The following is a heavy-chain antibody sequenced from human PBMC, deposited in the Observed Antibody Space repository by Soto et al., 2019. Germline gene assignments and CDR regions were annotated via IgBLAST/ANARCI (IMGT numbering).Heavy chain of an antibody. CDR2: INPNSGGT. J-gene: IGHJ4*02. CDR3: ARGLGYCSSTSCYLAYLDY. D-gene: IGHD2-2*01. Sequence: QVQLVQSGAEVKKPGASVKVSCKASGYTFTGYYMHWVRQAPGQGLEWMGWINPNSGGTNYAQKFQGWVTMTRDTYISTAYMELSRLRSDDTAVYYCARGLGYCSSTSCYLAYLDYWGQGTLVTVSS. CDR1: GYTFTGYY. V-gene: IGHV1-2*04.